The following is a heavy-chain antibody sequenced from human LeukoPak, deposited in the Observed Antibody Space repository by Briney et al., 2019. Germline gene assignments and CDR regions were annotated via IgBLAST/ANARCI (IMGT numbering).Heavy chain of an antibody. CDR3: ARDAGLGLDY. D-gene: IGHD3-10*01. V-gene: IGHV4-30-2*01. CDR2: IYHSGST. J-gene: IGHJ4*02. CDR1: GGSISSGGYS. Sequence: SETLSLTCAVSGGSISSGGYSWSWIRQPPGKGLEWIGYIYHSGSTYYNPSLKSRVTISVDRSKNQFSLKLSSVTAADTAVYYCARDAGLGLDYWGQGTLVTVSS.